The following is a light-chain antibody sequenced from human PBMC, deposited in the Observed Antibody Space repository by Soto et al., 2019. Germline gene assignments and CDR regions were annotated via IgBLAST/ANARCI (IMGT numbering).Light chain of an antibody. V-gene: IGKV1-5*03. CDR3: QQDKSYWT. J-gene: IGKJ1*01. CDR1: QSISSW. Sequence: DIQMTQSPSTLSASVGDRVTITCRASQSISSWLAWYQQKPGKAPKLLIYQASSLASGVPSRFSGSGSVTEFTLTNSRLQPDDFATYYCQQDKSYWTFGQGTKVEIK. CDR2: QAS.